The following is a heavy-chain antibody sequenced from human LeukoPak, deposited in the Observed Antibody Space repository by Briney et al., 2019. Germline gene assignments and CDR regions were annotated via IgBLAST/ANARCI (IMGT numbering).Heavy chain of an antibody. D-gene: IGHD2-21*02. CDR3: ANPCSDGVCYPDY. J-gene: IGHJ4*02. CDR1: GFTFTSYA. Sequence: GGSLRLSCGTSGFTFTSYAVSWVRQAPGKGLEWVSAISAGATTTYYADSVKGRFTISRDDSRNTLYLQMDSLRVEDTAVYYCANPCSDGVCYPDYWGQGTLVTVSS. CDR2: ISAGATTT. V-gene: IGHV3-23*01.